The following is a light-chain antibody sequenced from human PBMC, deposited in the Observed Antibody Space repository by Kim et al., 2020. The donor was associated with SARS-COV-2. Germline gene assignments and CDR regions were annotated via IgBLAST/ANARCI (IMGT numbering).Light chain of an antibody. CDR1: QSVSRN. CDR2: GAS. CDR3: QQYNNWPRT. V-gene: IGKV3-15*01. Sequence: EIVMTQSPATLSVSPGERATLSCRASQSVSRNLAWYQQKPGQAPRLLIYGASTRATGIPARFSGSGSGTEFTLTISSLQSEDFVVYYCQQYNNWPRTFGQGTKLEI. J-gene: IGKJ2*01.